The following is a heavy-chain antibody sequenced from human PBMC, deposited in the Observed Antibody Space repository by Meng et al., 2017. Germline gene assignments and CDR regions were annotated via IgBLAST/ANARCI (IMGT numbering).Heavy chain of an antibody. CDR3: ARDGYCSGGSCYGMDV. V-gene: IGHV1-69*13. D-gene: IGHD2-15*01. CDR1: GGTFGIYG. J-gene: IGHJ6*02. Sequence: SVKVSCKASGGTFGIYGISWVRQAPGQGLEWMGGIIPRFGTTNYAEKFQGRVTITADESTSTAYMELINLRSEDTAVYYCARDGYCSGGSCYGMDVWGQGTTVTVSS. CDR2: IIPRFGTT.